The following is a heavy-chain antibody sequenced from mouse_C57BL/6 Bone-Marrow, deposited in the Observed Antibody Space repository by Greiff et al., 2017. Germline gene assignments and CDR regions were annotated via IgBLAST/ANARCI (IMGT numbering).Heavy chain of an antibody. CDR1: GYTFTSYW. J-gene: IGHJ1*03. Sequence: QVQLQQPGAELVRPGSSVKLSCKASGYTFTSYWMDWVKQRPGQGLEWIGNIYPSDSETHYNQKFKDKATLTVDKSSSTAYMQLSSLTSEDSAVYYCARFPFYYYGSSYGWYFDVWGTGTTVTVSS. CDR3: ARFPFYYYGSSYGWYFDV. CDR2: IYPSDSET. V-gene: IGHV1-61*01. D-gene: IGHD1-1*01.